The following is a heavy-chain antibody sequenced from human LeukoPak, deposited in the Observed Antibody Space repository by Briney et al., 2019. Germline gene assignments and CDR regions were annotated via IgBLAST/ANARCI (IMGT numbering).Heavy chain of an antibody. J-gene: IGHJ6*02. D-gene: IGHD3-22*01. CDR1: GGSISSSSYY. Sequence: SETLSLTCTVSGGSISSSSYYWGWIRQPPGKGLEWIGYIYYSGSTYYNPSLKSRVTTSIDTSENQFSLKLSSVTAADTAVYYCARDTMIGPLDYGMDVWGQGTTVTVSS. CDR3: ARDTMIGPLDYGMDV. CDR2: IYYSGST. V-gene: IGHV4-39*07.